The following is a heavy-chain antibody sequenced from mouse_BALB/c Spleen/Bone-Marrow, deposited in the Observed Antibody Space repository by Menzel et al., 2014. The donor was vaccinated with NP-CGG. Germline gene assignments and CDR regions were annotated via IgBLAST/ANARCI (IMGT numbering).Heavy chain of an antibody. CDR2: IRNKANGYTT. Sequence: DVMLEESGGGLVQPGGFLRLSCATSGFTFTDHYMSWVRQPPGKALEWLGFIRNKANGYTTEYSASVKGRFTISRDNSQSIVYLQMNTLRAEDSATYYCARDYLFYFDYWGQGTSLTVSS. CDR1: GFTFTDHY. J-gene: IGHJ2*02. CDR3: ARDYLFYFDY. V-gene: IGHV7-3*02. D-gene: IGHD1-1*01.